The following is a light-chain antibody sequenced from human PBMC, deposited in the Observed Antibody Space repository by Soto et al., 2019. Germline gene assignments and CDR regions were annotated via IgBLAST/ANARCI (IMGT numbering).Light chain of an antibody. J-gene: IGKJ1*01. V-gene: IGKV1-27*01. CDR3: LTYNSGLWT. CDR2: AAS. CDR1: RDITTH. Sequence: DIQMTQSPSSLSASVGDRVTFTCRASRDITTHLAWYQQKPGKVPKLLVYAASTLQSGVPSRFSGSGSGTDFTLTISSLQPEDVATYFCLTYNSGLWTFGQGTKVEIK.